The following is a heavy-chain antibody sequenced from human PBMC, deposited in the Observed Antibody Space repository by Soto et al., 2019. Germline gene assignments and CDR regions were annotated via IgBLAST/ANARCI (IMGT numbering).Heavy chain of an antibody. Sequence: QVQLVQSGAEVKKPGASVKVSCKASGYTFTSYGISWVRQAPGQGLEWMGWISAYNGNTNYAQKLQGRVTMTTDTSPSTAYMEMRRLRSDDTAVYYCARDLRYCSGGSCYQTGGYWGQGTLVTVSS. J-gene: IGHJ4*02. V-gene: IGHV1-18*01. CDR1: GYTFTSYG. D-gene: IGHD2-15*01. CDR2: ISAYNGNT. CDR3: ARDLRYCSGGSCYQTGGY.